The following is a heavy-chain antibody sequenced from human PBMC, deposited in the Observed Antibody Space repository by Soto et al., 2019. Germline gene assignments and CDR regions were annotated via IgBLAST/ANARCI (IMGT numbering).Heavy chain of an antibody. CDR2: INHSGST. CDR3: ARGPHSGSYYFNY. V-gene: IGHV4-34*01. CDR1: GGSFSGYY. J-gene: IGHJ4*02. D-gene: IGHD1-26*01. Sequence: ETLSLTCAVYGGSFSGYYWSWIRQPPGKGLEWIGEINHSGSTNYNPSLKSRATISIDTSKNQFSLKLSSVTAADTAVYYCARGPHSGSYYFNYWGQGTLVTVSS.